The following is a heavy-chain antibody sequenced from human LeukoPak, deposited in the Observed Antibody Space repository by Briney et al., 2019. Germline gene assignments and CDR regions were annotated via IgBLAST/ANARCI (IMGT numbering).Heavy chain of an antibody. CDR1: GYTFSNNA. CDR2: IIPIFGTA. J-gene: IGHJ4*02. D-gene: IGHD2-15*01. Sequence: ASVKVSCKASGYTFSNNAISWVRQAPGQGLEWMGGIIPIFGTANYAQKFQGRVTITADESTSTAYMELSSLRSEDTAVYYCARRRWACSGGSCYSLISWFDYWGQGTLVTVSS. V-gene: IGHV1-69*13. CDR3: ARRRWACSGGSCYSLISWFDY.